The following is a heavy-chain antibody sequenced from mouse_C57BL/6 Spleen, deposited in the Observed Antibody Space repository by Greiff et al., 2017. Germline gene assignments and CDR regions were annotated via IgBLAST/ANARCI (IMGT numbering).Heavy chain of an antibody. Sequence: VQVVESGAELVRPGTSVKVSCKASGYAFTNYLIEWVKQRPGQGLEWIGVINPGSGGTNYNEKFKGKATLTADKSSSTAYMQLSSLTSEDSAVYFCARDDYDRFAYWGQGTLVTVSA. V-gene: IGHV1-54*01. CDR2: INPGSGGT. CDR3: ARDDYDRFAY. J-gene: IGHJ3*01. CDR1: GYAFTNYL. D-gene: IGHD2-4*01.